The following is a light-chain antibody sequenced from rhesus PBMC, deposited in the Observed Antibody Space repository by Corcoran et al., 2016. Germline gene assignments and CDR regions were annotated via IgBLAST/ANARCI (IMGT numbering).Light chain of an antibody. CDR3: LQYSSSPPLT. CDR2: RAS. Sequence: DIQMTQSPSSLSASVGDTVTITCRASQNINNWLDWYQQKPGRAPKLLIFRASRLQFGVPSRVSGSGSGTDFTLTISRLQPEDFATCYCLQYSSSPPLTFGGGTKVEIK. J-gene: IGKJ4*01. V-gene: IGKV1-22*01. CDR1: QNINNW.